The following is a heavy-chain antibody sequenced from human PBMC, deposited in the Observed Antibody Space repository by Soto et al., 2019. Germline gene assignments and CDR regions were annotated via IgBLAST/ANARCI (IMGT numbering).Heavy chain of an antibody. CDR3: ARDQVTGRYSSSAAENNWFDP. CDR1: GYTFTGYY. Sequence: ASVKVSCKASGYTFTGYYMHWVRQAPGQGLEWMGWINPNSGGTNYAQKFQGWVTMTRDTSISTAYMELSRLRSDDTAVYYCARDQVTGRYSSSAAENNWFDPWGQGTLVTVSS. D-gene: IGHD6-6*01. J-gene: IGHJ5*02. CDR2: INPNSGGT. V-gene: IGHV1-2*04.